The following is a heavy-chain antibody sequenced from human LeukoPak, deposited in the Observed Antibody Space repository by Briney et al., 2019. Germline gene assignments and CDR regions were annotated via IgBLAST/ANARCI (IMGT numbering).Heavy chain of an antibody. CDR1: GFTFSTSW. J-gene: IGHJ6*02. CDR2: IKEDGTAK. CDR3: ARDSTLMVVTATPAARGALSYGMDV. Sequence: GGSLRLSCAASGFTFSTSWMAWVRQAPGKGLEWVANIKEDGTAKNYVVSVRGRFTISRDNAKNSLFLQMNSLRGEDTAVYYCARDSTLMVVTATPAARGALSYGMDVWGQGTTVTVSS. V-gene: IGHV3-7*03. D-gene: IGHD2-21*02.